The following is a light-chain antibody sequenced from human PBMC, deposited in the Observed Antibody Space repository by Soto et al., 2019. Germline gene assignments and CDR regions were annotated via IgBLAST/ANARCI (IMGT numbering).Light chain of an antibody. Sequence: EIVLTQSPGTLSLSPGERATLSCRASQYINTRLAWYQHRPGQAPRLLIYQTSIRAAGIPARFSASGSGTDFTLTISDVQPEDFALYYCHQRQSWPRTFGQGTKVDI. CDR2: QTS. J-gene: IGKJ1*01. CDR1: QYINTR. V-gene: IGKV3-11*01. CDR3: HQRQSWPRT.